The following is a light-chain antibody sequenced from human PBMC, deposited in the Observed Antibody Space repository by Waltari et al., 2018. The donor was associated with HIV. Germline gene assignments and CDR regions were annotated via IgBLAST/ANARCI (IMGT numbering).Light chain of an antibody. Sequence: QSALPHPPSASGSPGQPVTISCTGTSSDVGGYDYVSWYQQHPGKAPKLMISEVNKRPSGVPDRFSGSRSGNTASLTVSGLQAEDEAHYYCSSYAGRNTLLFGGGTKLTVL. CDR1: SSDVGGYDY. J-gene: IGLJ2*01. CDR3: SSYAGRNTLL. CDR2: EVN. V-gene: IGLV2-8*01.